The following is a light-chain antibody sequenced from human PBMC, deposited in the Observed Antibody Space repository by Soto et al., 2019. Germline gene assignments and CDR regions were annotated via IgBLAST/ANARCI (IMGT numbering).Light chain of an antibody. CDR3: QQYGSSPIT. J-gene: IGKJ5*01. CDR2: GAS. Sequence: EIVLTQSPGTLSLSPGERATLSCRASQSVISTYLAWYQQKPGQAPRLLIYGASSRATGIPDRFSGSVSGTDFTLTISRLEPEDFAVYYCQQYGSSPITFGQGTRLEIK. CDR1: QSVISTY. V-gene: IGKV3-20*01.